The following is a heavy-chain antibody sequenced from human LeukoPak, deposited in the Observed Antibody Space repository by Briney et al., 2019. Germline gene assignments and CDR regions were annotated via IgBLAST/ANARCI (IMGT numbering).Heavy chain of an antibody. D-gene: IGHD5-12*01. CDR3: ARGRKDSGYDKFGHRNYYYYYHMDV. Sequence: PSETLSLTCTVSGGSISSSSYYWGWIRQPPGKGLEWIGSIYYSGSTYYNPSLKSRVTISVDTSKNQFSLKLSSVTAADTAVYYCARGRKDSGYDKFGHRNYYYYYHMDVWGKGTTVTVSS. J-gene: IGHJ6*03. CDR1: GGSISSSSYY. V-gene: IGHV4-39*07. CDR2: IYYSGST.